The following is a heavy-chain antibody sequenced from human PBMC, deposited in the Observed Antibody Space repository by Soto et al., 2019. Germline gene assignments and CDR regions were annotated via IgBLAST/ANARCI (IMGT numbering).Heavy chain of an antibody. CDR2: IIPIFGTA. CDR3: ARGGVAGDFDAFDI. V-gene: IGHV1-69*13. D-gene: IGHD6-19*01. J-gene: IGHJ3*02. Sequence: VAAVKVSCKASGGTFSSYAISWVRQAPGQGLEWMGGIIPIFGTANYAQKFQGRVTITADESTSTAYMELSSLRSEDTAVYYCARGGVAGDFDAFDIWGQGTMVTVSS. CDR1: GGTFSSYA.